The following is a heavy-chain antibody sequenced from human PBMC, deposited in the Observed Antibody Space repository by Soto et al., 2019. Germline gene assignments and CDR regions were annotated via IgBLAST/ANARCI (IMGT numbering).Heavy chain of an antibody. V-gene: IGHV3-11*01. Sequence: GGSLRLSCAAAGFTFSDYYMSWIRQAPGKGLEWVSYISSSGSTIYYADSVKGRFTISRDNAKNSLYLQMNSLRAADTAVYYCAREGPPLYYYYYGMDVWGQGTTVTVS. CDR3: AREGPPLYYYYYGMDV. CDR2: ISSSGSTI. J-gene: IGHJ6*02. CDR1: GFTFSDYY.